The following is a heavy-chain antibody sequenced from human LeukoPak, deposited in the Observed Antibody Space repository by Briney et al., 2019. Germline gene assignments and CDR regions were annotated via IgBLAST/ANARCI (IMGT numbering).Heavy chain of an antibody. CDR1: GYSFASYW. D-gene: IGHD6-19*01. CDR2: IYPGDSDT. J-gene: IGHJ4*02. Sequence: GESLKISCKGSGYSFASYWIGWVRQMPGKGLEWMGIIYPGDSDTRYSPSFQGQVTISADKSISTAYLQWSSLKASDTAMYYCARGPSGRYSSDWYLYWGQGTLVTVSS. V-gene: IGHV5-51*01. CDR3: ARGPSGRYSSDWYLY.